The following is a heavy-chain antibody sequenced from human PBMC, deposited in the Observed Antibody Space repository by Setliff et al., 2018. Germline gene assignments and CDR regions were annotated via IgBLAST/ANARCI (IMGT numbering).Heavy chain of an antibody. CDR1: AYIFNSYG. CDR3: LRLVRYCSRTACQRTSGDEV. J-gene: IGHJ4*01. V-gene: IGHV1-18*01. CDR2: ISAYNGKT. Sequence: ASVKVSCKSSAYIFNSYGISWVRQAPGQGLEWMGWISAYNGKTYSAQKFQDRVTLTTHTSTNMGYLELRGLRLDDTAIYFCLRLVRYCSRTACQRTSGDEVWGQGTLVTVSS. D-gene: IGHD2-8*01.